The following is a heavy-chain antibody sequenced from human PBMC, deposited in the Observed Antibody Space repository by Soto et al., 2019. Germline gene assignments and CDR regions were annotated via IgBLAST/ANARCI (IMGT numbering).Heavy chain of an antibody. CDR3: AKTGTDGSWFDP. V-gene: IGHV2-70*04. J-gene: IGHJ5*02. CDR2: IDWDDDK. D-gene: IGHD3-10*01. CDR1: VFSLRTSGMR. Sequence: LVNPTPTLTXTCTFSVFSLRTSGMRLSWIRQPPGKALEWLARIDWDDDKFYSTSLRTSLTISKDTSKNQVVLSMTNMDPVDKATYYCAKTGTDGSWFDPWGQGTLGTVSS.